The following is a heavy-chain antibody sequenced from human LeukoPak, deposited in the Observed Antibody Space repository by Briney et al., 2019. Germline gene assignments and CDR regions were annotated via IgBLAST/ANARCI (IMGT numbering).Heavy chain of an antibody. V-gene: IGHV4-34*01. J-gene: IGHJ4*02. CDR1: GGSFSGYY. CDR2: INHSGST. Sequence: SETLSLTCAVYGGSFSGYYWSWIRQPPGKGLEWIGEINHSGSTNYNPSLKSRVTISVDTSKNQFSLKVSSVTAADTAVYYCARVLMVRGVFDYWGQGTLVTVSS. CDR3: ARVLMVRGVFDY. D-gene: IGHD3-10*01.